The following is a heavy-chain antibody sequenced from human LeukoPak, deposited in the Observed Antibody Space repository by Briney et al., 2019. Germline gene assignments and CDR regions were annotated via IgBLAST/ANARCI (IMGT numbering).Heavy chain of an antibody. J-gene: IGHJ6*03. Sequence: SESLSLTCTVSGGSISSYYWSWIRQPPGKGLEWIGYIYYSGSTNYNPSLKSRVTISVDTSKNQFSLKLSSVTAADTAVYYCARVSPYYDFWSGYYMSGHYYMDVWGKGTTVTVSS. CDR3: ARVSPYYDFWSGYYMSGHYYMDV. CDR1: GGSISSYY. V-gene: IGHV4-59*01. D-gene: IGHD3-3*01. CDR2: IYYSGST.